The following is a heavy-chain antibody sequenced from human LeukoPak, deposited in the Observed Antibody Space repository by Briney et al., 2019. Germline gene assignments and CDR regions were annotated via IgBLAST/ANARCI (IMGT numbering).Heavy chain of an antibody. Sequence: GGSLRLSCAASGFTFSNYAMSWVRQAPGKGLEWVSAISNSGGNTYHGDSVKGRFTISRDNSKNTLYLQMNSLRAEDTAVYYCAKDTYYHDSSGYYRFDYWGQGTLVTVSS. J-gene: IGHJ4*02. CDR3: AKDTYYHDSSGYYRFDY. CDR1: GFTFSNYA. CDR2: ISNSGGNT. V-gene: IGHV3-23*01. D-gene: IGHD3-22*01.